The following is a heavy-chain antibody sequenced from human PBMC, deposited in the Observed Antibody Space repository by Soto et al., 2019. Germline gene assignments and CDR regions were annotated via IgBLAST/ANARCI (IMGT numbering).Heavy chain of an antibody. J-gene: IGHJ5*02. Sequence: GASVKVSCKASGYTFTSYAVHLVRQAPGQRLAWMGWINAGNGNTKYSQKFQGRVTITRDTSASTAYMELSSLRSEDTAVYYCATSYGSGSRPFDAWGQGTPVTVAS. CDR1: GYTFTSYA. V-gene: IGHV1-3*01. CDR2: INAGNGNT. CDR3: ATSYGSGSRPFDA. D-gene: IGHD3-10*01.